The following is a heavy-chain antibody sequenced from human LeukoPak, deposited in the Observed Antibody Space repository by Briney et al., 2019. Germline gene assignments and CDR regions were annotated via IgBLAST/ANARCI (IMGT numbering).Heavy chain of an antibody. D-gene: IGHD5-12*01. CDR3: ANLLYGDYDPRPHY. Sequence: PGGSLRLSCAASGFTFSIYAMTWVRQAPGKGLEWVAGISGSGSGGTTYYADSVKGRFTISRDNSKNTLYLQMSSLRAEDTAVYYWANLLYGDYDPRPHYWGKGTLVTASS. V-gene: IGHV3-23*01. CDR1: GFTFSIYA. CDR2: ISGSGSGGTT. J-gene: IGHJ4*02.